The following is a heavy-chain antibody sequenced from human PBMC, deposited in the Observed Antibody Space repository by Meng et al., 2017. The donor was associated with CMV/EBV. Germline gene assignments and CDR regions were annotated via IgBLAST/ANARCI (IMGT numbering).Heavy chain of an antibody. CDR3: ARHHPRLRYFDWFPNWFDP. D-gene: IGHD3-9*01. V-gene: IGHV4-39*01. CDR2: IYYSGST. CDR1: SSSYY. J-gene: IGHJ5*02. Sequence: SSSYYWGWIRQPPGKGLEWIGSIYYSGSTYYNPSLKSRVTISVDTSKNQFSLKLSSVTAADTAVYYCARHHPRLRYFDWFPNWFDPWGQGTLVTVSS.